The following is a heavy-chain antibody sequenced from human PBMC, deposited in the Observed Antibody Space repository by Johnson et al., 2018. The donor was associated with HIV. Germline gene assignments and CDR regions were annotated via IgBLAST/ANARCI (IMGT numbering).Heavy chain of an antibody. Sequence: QVQLVESGGGVVQPGRSLRLSCVASGLSFSNFGIHWVRQAPGKGPEWVAVISHDGSNKYYAEYGKGRFTISRVNSKNSLYPQMNSLRAEDTAVYYCARDRGNWNDVDAFDIWGQGTMVTVSS. CDR3: ARDRGNWNDVDAFDI. CDR2: ISHDGSNK. V-gene: IGHV3-30*03. D-gene: IGHD1-1*01. J-gene: IGHJ3*02. CDR1: GLSFSNFG.